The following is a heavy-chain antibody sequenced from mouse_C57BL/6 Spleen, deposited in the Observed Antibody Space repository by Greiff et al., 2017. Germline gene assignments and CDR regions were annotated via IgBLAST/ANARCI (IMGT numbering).Heavy chain of an antibody. CDR1: GYAFSSSW. CDR3: ARRSYGSSYWYFDV. J-gene: IGHJ1*03. CDR2: IYPGDGDT. Sequence: QVQLQQSGPELVKPGASVKISCKASGYAFSSSWMNWVKQRPGKGLEWIGRIYPGDGDTNYKGKFKGKATLTADKSSSTAYMQLRSRTSEDSAVYFCARRSYGSSYWYFDVWGTGTTVTVSS. D-gene: IGHD1-1*01. V-gene: IGHV1-82*01.